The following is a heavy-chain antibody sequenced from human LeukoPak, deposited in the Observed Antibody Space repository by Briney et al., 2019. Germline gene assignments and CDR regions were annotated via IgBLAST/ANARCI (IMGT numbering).Heavy chain of an antibody. D-gene: IGHD3-3*01. CDR2: IIPIFGTA. V-gene: IGHV1-69*13. Sequence: ASVKVSCKASGGTFSSYAISWVRQAPGQGLEWMGGIIPIFGTANYAQKFQGRVTITADESTSTAYMELSSLRSEDTAVYYCAREPIFGVARPWFDPWGQGTLVTVSS. CDR3: AREPIFGVARPWFDP. J-gene: IGHJ5*02. CDR1: GGTFSSYA.